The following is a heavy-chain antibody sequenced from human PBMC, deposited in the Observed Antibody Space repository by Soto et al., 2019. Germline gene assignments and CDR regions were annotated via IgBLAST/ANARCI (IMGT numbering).Heavy chain of an antibody. CDR3: ARTSIVPRLLMYPFDY. J-gene: IGHJ4*02. V-gene: IGHV4-34*01. CDR2: INHSGST. D-gene: IGHD2-8*01. CDR1: GGSFSGYY. Sequence: PSETLSLTCAVYGGSFSGYYWSWIRQPPGKGLEWIGEINHSGSTNDNPSLKSRVTISVDTSKNQFSLKLSSVTAADTAVYYCARTSIVPRLLMYPFDYWGQGTLVTVSS.